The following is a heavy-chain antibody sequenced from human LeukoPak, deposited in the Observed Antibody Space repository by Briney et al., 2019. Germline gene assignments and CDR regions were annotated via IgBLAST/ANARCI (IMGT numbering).Heavy chain of an antibody. J-gene: IGHJ3*02. CDR3: ARDYDSSGWSAFDI. Sequence: ASVKVSCKASGYTFTSYGISWVRQAPGQRLEWMGWISAYNGNTNYAQKLQGRVTMTTDTSTSTAYMELRSLRSDNTAVYYCARDYDSSGWSAFDIWGQGTMVTVSS. V-gene: IGHV1-18*01. CDR1: GYTFTSYG. D-gene: IGHD3-22*01. CDR2: ISAYNGNT.